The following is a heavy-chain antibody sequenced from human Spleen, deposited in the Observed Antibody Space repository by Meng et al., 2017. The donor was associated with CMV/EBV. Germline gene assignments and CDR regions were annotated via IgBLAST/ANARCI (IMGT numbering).Heavy chain of an antibody. D-gene: IGHD3-10*01. CDR3: ARGWDVGGWFDP. J-gene: IGHJ5*02. CDR1: GFTFSSYA. V-gene: IGHV3-64*02. Sequence: GESLKISCAASGFTFSSYAMHWVRQAPGKGLEYVSAISSNGGSTYYADSVKGRFTISRDNSKNTLYLQMNSLRAEDTAVYYCARGWDVGGWFDPWGQGTLVTVSS. CDR2: ISSNGGST.